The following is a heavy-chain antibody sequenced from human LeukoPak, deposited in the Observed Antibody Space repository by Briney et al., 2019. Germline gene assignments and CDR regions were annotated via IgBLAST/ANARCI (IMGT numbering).Heavy chain of an antibody. D-gene: IGHD3-10*01. J-gene: IGHJ4*02. V-gene: IGHV3-48*03. CDR1: GFTFSSYE. CDR2: IGSSDSTT. Sequence: GGSLRLSCVASGFTFSSYEMNWVRQAPGKGLEWLSYIGSSDSTTHYADSVKGRFTISRDNSKNTLYLQMNSLRVEDTAVYYCAKGGRITMLRGVQRDHYFDYWGQGTLVTVSS. CDR3: AKGGRITMLRGVQRDHYFDY.